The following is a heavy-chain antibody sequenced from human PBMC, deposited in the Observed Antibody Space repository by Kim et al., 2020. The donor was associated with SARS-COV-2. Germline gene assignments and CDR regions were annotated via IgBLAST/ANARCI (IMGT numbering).Heavy chain of an antibody. J-gene: IGHJ6*02. CDR3: AKDKGYYYYGMDV. V-gene: IGHV3-33*06. Sequence: GEPLKGRLTITRDNAKKTRYLQMNSLSAEDTAVYYCAKDKGYYYYGMDVWGHGTTVTVSS.